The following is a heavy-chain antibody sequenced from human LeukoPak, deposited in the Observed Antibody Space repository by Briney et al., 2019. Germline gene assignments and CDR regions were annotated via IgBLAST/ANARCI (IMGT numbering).Heavy chain of an antibody. V-gene: IGHV3-48*04. CDR1: GFTFSSYS. J-gene: IGHJ6*02. Sequence: GGSLRLSCAASGFTFSSYSMNWVRQTPGKGLEWLSYISRSSSTIYYADSVKGRFTISRDNAKNSLYLQMNSLRAEDTAVYFCARPMGPPYGMDVWGQGATVTVSS. D-gene: IGHD3-10*01. CDR3: ARPMGPPYGMDV. CDR2: ISRSSSTI.